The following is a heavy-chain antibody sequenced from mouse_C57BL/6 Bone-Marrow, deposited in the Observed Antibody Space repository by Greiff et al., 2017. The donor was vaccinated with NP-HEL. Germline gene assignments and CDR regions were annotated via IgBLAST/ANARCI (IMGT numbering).Heavy chain of an antibody. V-gene: IGHV1-55*01. CDR3: VRSGWLPAWFAY. CDR2: IYPGSGST. CDR1: GYTFTSYW. Sequence: QVQLQQSGAELVKPGASVKMSCKASGYTFTSYWITWVKQRPGQGLEWIGDIYPGSGSTNYNEKFKSKATLTVDTSSSTAYMQLSSLTSEDSAVYYCVRSGWLPAWFAYWGQGTLVTVSA. D-gene: IGHD2-3*01. J-gene: IGHJ3*01.